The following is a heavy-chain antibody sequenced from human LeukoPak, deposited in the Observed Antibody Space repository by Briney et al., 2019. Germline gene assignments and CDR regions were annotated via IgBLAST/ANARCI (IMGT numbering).Heavy chain of an antibody. D-gene: IGHD2-21*01. Sequence: ASVKVSCKASGYTFTGYYMHWVRQAPGQGLEWMGWINPNSGGTNYAQKFQGRVTMTRDTSISTAYMELSRLRSDDTAVYYCARVWGFTRGAFDIWGQGTMVTVSS. CDR2: INPNSGGT. V-gene: IGHV1-2*02. CDR1: GYTFTGYY. J-gene: IGHJ3*02. CDR3: ARVWGFTRGAFDI.